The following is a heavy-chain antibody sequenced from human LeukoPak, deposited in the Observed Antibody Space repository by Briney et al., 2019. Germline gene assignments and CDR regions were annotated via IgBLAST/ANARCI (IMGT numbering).Heavy chain of an antibody. J-gene: IGHJ6*02. D-gene: IGHD6-13*01. CDR3: ASSIAASTAHYYYYYGMDV. Sequence: GGSLRLSCAASGFTVSSNYMSWVRQAPGKGLEWVSVIYSGGSTYYADSVKGRFTISRDNSKYTLYLQMNSLRAEDTAVYYCASSIAASTAHYYYYYGMDVWGQGTTVTVSS. CDR2: IYSGGST. V-gene: IGHV3-66*01. CDR1: GFTVSSNY.